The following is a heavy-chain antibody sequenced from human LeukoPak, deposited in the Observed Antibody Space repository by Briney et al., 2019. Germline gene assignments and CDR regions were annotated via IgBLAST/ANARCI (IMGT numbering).Heavy chain of an antibody. D-gene: IGHD2-2*02. Sequence: PGGSLRLSCAASGFTFSDYYMSWIRQAPGKGLEWVSYISSSGSTIYYADSVKGRFTISRDNAKNSLYLQMNSLRAEDTAVYYCARDKCSSTSCYTEEAYYYGMDVWGQGTTVTVSS. CDR2: ISSSGSTI. J-gene: IGHJ6*02. V-gene: IGHV3-11*01. CDR3: ARDKCSSTSCYTEEAYYYGMDV. CDR1: GFTFSDYY.